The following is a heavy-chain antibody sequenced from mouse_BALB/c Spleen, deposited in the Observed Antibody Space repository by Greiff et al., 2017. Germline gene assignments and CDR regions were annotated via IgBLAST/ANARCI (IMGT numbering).Heavy chain of an antibody. CDR1: GYTFSSYW. CDR3: ARLYYDYDVGYAMDY. D-gene: IGHD2-4*01. J-gene: IGHJ4*01. Sequence: QVQLQQSGAELMKPGASVKISCKATGYTFSSYWIEWVKQRPGHGLEWIGEILPGSGSTNYNEKFKGKATFTADTSSNTAYMQLSSLTSEDSAVYYWARLYYDYDVGYAMDYWGQGTSVTVSS. V-gene: IGHV1-9*01. CDR2: ILPGSGST.